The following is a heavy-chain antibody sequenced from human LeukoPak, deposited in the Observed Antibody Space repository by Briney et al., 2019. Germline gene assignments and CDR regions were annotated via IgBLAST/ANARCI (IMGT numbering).Heavy chain of an antibody. CDR2: ISYDGSNK. Sequence: GGSLRLSCAASGFTFSSYAMYWVRQAPGKGLEWVALISYDGSNKYYADSVKGRFTISRDNSKNTLYLQMNSLGTEDTAVYYCAKAGFGNHYSAYFDYWGQGTLVTVSS. CDR1: GFTFSSYA. V-gene: IGHV3-30*04. D-gene: IGHD1-14*01. J-gene: IGHJ4*02. CDR3: AKAGFGNHYSAYFDY.